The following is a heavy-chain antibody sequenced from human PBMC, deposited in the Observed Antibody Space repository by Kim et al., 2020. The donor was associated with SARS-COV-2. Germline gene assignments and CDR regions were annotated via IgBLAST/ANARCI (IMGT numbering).Heavy chain of an antibody. CDR3: ARIRGTMIVDPWYFDL. V-gene: IGHV1-18*04. CDR2: ISAYNGNT. D-gene: IGHD3-22*01. CDR1: GYTFTSYG. Sequence: ASVKVSCKASGYTFTSYGISWVRQAPGQGLEWMGWISAYNGNTNYAQKLQGRVTMTTDTSTSTAYMELRSLRSDDTAVYYCARIRGTMIVDPWYFDLWGRGTLVTVSS. J-gene: IGHJ2*01.